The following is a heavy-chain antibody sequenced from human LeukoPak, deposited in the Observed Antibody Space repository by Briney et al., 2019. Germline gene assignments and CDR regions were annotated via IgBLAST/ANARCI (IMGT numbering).Heavy chain of an antibody. CDR3: AKAQRRAIFGVVTPIDY. CDR2: ISGSGGST. Sequence: SGGSRRLSCAASGFSFSTHSMNWVRQAPGKGLEWVSDISGSGGSTYYADSVKGRFTISRDNSKNTLYLQMNSLRAEYTAVYYCAKAQRRAIFGVVTPIDYWGQGTLVTVS. V-gene: IGHV3-23*01. D-gene: IGHD3-3*01. J-gene: IGHJ4*02. CDR1: GFSFSTHS.